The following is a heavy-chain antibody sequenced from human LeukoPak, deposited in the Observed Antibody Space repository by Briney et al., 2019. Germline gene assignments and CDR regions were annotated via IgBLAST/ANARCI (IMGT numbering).Heavy chain of an antibody. J-gene: IGHJ5*02. CDR1: GGSINGNY. CDR3: ARVFRGAVTANWFDL. Sequence: SETLSLTCSVSGGSINGNYWTWIRQPPGKGLEWIGYIYDDGTTNYNPPLESRLTMSIDRSASHFSLTPRSVTAADTAVYYCARVFRGAVTANWFDLWGQGTLVSVSS. CDR2: IYDDGTT. V-gene: IGHV4-59*01. D-gene: IGHD2-21*02.